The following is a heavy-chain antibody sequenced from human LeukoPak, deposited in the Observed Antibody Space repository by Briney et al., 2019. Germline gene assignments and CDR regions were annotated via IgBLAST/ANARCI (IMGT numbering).Heavy chain of an antibody. CDR1: VASISNYY. CDR2: ISTSGST. CDR3: ASPRTSYRYTFDY. J-gene: IGHJ4*02. D-gene: IGHD5-18*01. V-gene: IGHV4-4*08. Sequence: SETLSLTCAVSVASISNYYWSWIRQAPGKGLEWIGYISTSGSTNYNPSLKSRVPISLDTSNNRFSLTLNFVTAADTAVYFCASPRTSYRYTFDYWGPGALVTVSS.